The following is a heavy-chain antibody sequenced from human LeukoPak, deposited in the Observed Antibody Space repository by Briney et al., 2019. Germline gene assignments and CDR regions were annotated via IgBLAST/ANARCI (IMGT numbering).Heavy chain of an antibody. J-gene: IGHJ1*01. CDR1: RFTFSNYG. D-gene: IGHD3-22*01. V-gene: IGHV3-48*04. CDR2: INSRSSTI. Sequence: GGSLRLSCAASRFTFSNYGVNWVRQAPGKGLEWVSYINSRSSTIYYADSVKGRFTISRDNAKNSLYLQMNSLRTEDTALYYCAKDNYYSVRYFQHWGQGTLVTVSS. CDR3: AKDNYYSVRYFQH.